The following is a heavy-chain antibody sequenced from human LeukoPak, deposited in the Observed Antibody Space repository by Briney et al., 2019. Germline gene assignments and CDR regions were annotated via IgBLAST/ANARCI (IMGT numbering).Heavy chain of an antibody. CDR2: IIPILGVA. CDR1: GGTFINYA. Sequence: SVKVSCKASGGTFINYAINWVRQAPGQGLEWMGRIIPILGVANYAQKFQDRVTITADKSTTTAYMELSSLRSEDTAVYYCAREPMVTTYGLDVWGQGTTVTVSS. J-gene: IGHJ6*02. D-gene: IGHD4-17*01. CDR3: AREPMVTTYGLDV. V-gene: IGHV1-69*04.